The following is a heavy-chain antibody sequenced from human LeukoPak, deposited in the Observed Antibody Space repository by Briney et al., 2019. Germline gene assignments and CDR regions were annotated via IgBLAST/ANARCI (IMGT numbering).Heavy chain of an antibody. Sequence: VASVKVSCKASGGTFSSYAISWVRQAPGQGLEWMGSIIPIFTTANYAQKFQGRVTITADESTSTAYMELSSLRFEDTAVYYCARDLGAAPYYYYGMDVWGQGTTVTVSS. D-gene: IGHD6-13*01. J-gene: IGHJ6*02. CDR1: GGTFSSYA. CDR2: IIPIFTTA. V-gene: IGHV1-69*13. CDR3: ARDLGAAPYYYYGMDV.